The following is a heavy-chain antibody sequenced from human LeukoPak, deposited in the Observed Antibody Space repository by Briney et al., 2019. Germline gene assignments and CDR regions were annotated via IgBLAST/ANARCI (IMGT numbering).Heavy chain of an antibody. CDR2: NWNGGST. V-gene: IGHV3-20*04. J-gene: IGHJ4*02. CDR3: AKSSSWYLFDY. D-gene: IGHD6-13*01. CDR1: GFTFDDYG. Sequence: GGSLRLSCAASGFTFDDYGMSWVRQAPGKGLEWVSGNWNGGSTGYADSVKGRFTISRDNAKNSLYLQMNSLRAEDTAVYYCAKSSSWYLFDYWGQGTLVTVSS.